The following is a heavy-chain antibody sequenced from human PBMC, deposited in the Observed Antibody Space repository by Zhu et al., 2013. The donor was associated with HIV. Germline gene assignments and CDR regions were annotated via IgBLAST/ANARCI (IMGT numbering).Heavy chain of an antibody. J-gene: IGHJ4*02. CDR1: GGTFSSYA. CDR2: IIPIFGTA. D-gene: IGHD3-22*01. CDR3: ARVDMGYYDSSGYYYFDY. Sequence: QVQLVQSGAEVKKPGSSVKVSCKASGGTFSSYAISWVRQAPGQGLEWMGGIIPIFGTANYAQKFQGRVTITADESTSTAYMELSSLRSEDTAVYYCARVDMGYYDSSGYYYFDYWGQGTLVTVSS. V-gene: IGHV1-69*01.